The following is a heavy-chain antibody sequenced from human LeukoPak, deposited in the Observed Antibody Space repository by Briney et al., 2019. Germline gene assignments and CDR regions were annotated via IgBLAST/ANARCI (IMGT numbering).Heavy chain of an antibody. J-gene: IGHJ4*02. Sequence: ASVKVSCKASGGTFSSNAISWVRQAPGQGLEWMGWMNPNSGNTGYAQKFQGRVTMTRDTSISTAYMELSSLRSEDTAVYYCARGREWELLIWGQGTLVTVSS. D-gene: IGHD1-26*01. V-gene: IGHV1-8*02. CDR2: MNPNSGNT. CDR1: GGTFSSNA. CDR3: ARGREWELLI.